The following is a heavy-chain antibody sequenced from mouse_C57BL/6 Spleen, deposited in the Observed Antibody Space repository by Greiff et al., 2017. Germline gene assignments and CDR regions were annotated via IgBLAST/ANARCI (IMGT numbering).Heavy chain of an antibody. J-gene: IGHJ1*03. CDR1: GYTFTDYY. CDR2: IYPGSGNT. Sequence: VQLQQSGAELVRPGASVKLSCKASGYTFTDYYINWVKQRPGQGLEWIARIYPGSGNTYYNEKFKGKATLTAEKSSSTAYMQLSSLTSEDSAVYFCARSPTVVAPSYWYFDVWGTGTTVTVSS. V-gene: IGHV1-76*01. D-gene: IGHD1-1*01. CDR3: ARSPTVVAPSYWYFDV.